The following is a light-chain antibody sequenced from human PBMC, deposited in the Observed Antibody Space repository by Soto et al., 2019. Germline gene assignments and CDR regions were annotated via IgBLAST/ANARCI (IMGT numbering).Light chain of an antibody. CDR1: QTISSW. Sequence: DIQMTQSPSTLSASVGDRVTITCRASQTISSWLAWYQQKPGKAPKVLIYDASSLKSGVPSRFSGSGSGTEFTLTISSLQPDDSATYYCQQYNGYAATFGQGTLVDIK. J-gene: IGKJ3*01. V-gene: IGKV1-5*01. CDR2: DAS. CDR3: QQYNGYAAT.